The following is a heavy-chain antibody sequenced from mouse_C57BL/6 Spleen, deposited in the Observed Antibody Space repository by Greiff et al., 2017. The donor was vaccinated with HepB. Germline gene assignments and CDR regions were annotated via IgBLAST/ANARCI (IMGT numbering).Heavy chain of an antibody. CDR1: GFTFSSYG. D-gene: IGHD3-2*02. CDR2: ISSGGSYT. Sequence: EVQGVESGGDLVKPGGSLKLSCAASGFTFSSYGMSWVRQTPDKRLEWVATISSGGSYTYYPDSVKGRFTISRDNAKNTLYLQMSSLKSEDTAMYYCARRGDSSGLYAMDYWGQGTSVTVSS. J-gene: IGHJ4*01. CDR3: ARRGDSSGLYAMDY. V-gene: IGHV5-6*01.